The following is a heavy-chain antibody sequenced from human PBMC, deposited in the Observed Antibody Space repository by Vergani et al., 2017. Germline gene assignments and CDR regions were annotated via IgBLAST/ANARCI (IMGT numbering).Heavy chain of an antibody. CDR2: VFYGGRT. D-gene: IGHD2-21*01. CDR3: ARHISVVPPSSMTAFDY. V-gene: IGHV4-39*01. Sequence: QMQLQESGPGLVKPSETLSLSCTVSGDSISTSSYAWGWIRQPPGKTLEWIGNVFYGGRTSYNPSLKSRVTLSLDTSKKQISLHLTSVTAADTAVYYCARHISVVPPSSMTAFDYRGQGTLVTVSS. CDR1: GDSISTSSYA. J-gene: IGHJ4*02.